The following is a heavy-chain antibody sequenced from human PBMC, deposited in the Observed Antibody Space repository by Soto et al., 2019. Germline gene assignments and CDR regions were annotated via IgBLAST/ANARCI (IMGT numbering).Heavy chain of an antibody. Sequence: SETLSLTCTVSGGSNRSFSWSWIRQPPGKGLEWIADIYYSGSTNYNPSLQSRVSISVDTPKNQFSLKLSSVTAADTAVYYCAREYYDVLTCYYYFDYWGHGTLVTVSS. J-gene: IGHJ4*01. CDR1: GGSNRSFS. CDR2: IYYSGST. CDR3: AREYYDVLTCYYYFDY. D-gene: IGHD3-9*01. V-gene: IGHV4-59*01.